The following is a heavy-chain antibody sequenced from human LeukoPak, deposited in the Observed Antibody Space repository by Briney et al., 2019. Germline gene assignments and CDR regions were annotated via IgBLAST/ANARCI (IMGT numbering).Heavy chain of an antibody. CDR2: INHSGCT. V-gene: IGHV4-34*01. D-gene: IGHD4-11*01. Sequence: SETLSLTCAVYGGSFSGYYWSWIRQPPGEGLEWIGEINHSGCTNYNPSLKSRVTISVDTSKNQFSLKLSSVTAADTAVYYCANNDYSNYGSDYWGQGTLVTVSS. J-gene: IGHJ4*02. CDR1: GGSFSGYY. CDR3: ANNDYSNYGSDY.